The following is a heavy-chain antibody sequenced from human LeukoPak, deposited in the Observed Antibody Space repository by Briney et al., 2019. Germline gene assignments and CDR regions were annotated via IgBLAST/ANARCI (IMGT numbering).Heavy chain of an antibody. D-gene: IGHD3-10*01. CDR2: IKEDGSEK. Sequence: GGSLRLSCEASGFTFSSYWMSWVRQAPGKGLEWVANIKEDGSEKNYVDSVKGRFTISRDNAKNSLYLQMNNLRAEDTAVYYCARLGMIRGVPADYWGQGTLVTVSS. CDR1: GFTFSSYW. CDR3: ARLGMIRGVPADY. V-gene: IGHV3-7*01. J-gene: IGHJ4*02.